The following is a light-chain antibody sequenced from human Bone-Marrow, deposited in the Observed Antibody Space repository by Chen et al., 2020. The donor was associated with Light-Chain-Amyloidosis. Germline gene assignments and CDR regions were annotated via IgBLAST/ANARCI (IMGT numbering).Light chain of an antibody. CDR3: QQTNTFSLS. J-gene: IGKJ4*01. V-gene: IGKV1-12*01. CDR1: QDVSSW. Sequence: DIQMTQSPSFVSASVGDRVAITCRASQDVSSWIAWYQQRPGKAPKLLISTASSLQSVVPSRFSGSGSGTDFTLTISSLQPEDFATYYCQQTNTFSLSLGRGTRVEIK. CDR2: TAS.